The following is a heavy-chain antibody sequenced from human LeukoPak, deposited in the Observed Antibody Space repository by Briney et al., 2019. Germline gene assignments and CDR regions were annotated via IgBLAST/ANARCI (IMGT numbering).Heavy chain of an antibody. CDR2: ISGSGGST. CDR1: GFTFSSYA. Sequence: GGSLRLSCAASGFTFSSYAMSWVRQAPGKGLEWVSAISGSGGSTYYADSVKGRFTISRDNSKNTLYLQMNSLRAEDTAVYYCAKELYDSSGYYGYYFDYWGQGTLVTVSS. V-gene: IGHV3-23*01. CDR3: AKELYDSSGYYGYYFDY. D-gene: IGHD3-22*01. J-gene: IGHJ4*02.